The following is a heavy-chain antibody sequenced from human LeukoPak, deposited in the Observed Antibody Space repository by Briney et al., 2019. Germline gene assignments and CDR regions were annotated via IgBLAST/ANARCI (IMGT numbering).Heavy chain of an antibody. V-gene: IGHV3-30*04. CDR2: ISYDGRNN. Sequence: PGRSLRLSCAASGFSFSSYAMHWVRQAPGKGLEWMAVISYDGRNNYHADSVRGRFTISRDNSKNTLYLQMNTLRPEDTAVYYCARDHGDMKDNGMDVWGQGTTVTVSS. D-gene: IGHD2-21*01. CDR3: ARDHGDMKDNGMDV. J-gene: IGHJ6*02. CDR1: GFSFSSYA.